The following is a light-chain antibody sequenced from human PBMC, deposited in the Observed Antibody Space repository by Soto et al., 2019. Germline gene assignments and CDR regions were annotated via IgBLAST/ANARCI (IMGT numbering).Light chain of an antibody. CDR2: DVT. V-gene: IGLV2-14*03. CDR3: SSYTSNTTWV. J-gene: IGLJ3*02. CDR1: SSDVGGYKY. Sequence: QSALTQPASVSGSPGQSITISCTGTSSDVGGYKYVSWYQHHPGKAPKLLIYDVTNRPSGVSNRFSGSKSGNTASLTISGLQAEDEADYYCSSYTSNTTWVFGGGTKLTVL.